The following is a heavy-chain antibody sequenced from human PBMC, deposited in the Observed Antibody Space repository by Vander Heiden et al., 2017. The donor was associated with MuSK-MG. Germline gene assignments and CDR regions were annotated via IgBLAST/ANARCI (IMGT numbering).Heavy chain of an antibody. J-gene: IGHJ4*02. V-gene: IGHV3-7*01. Sequence: EVQLVESGGGLVQPGGSLRLSCAASGFIFSNYWMNWVRQAPGKGLEWVANIKQDGSEKYYVDSAKGRFTISRDDAENSVYLQMDSLRAEDTAVYYCASGDYDGSRSYPHSQGFDYWGQGTLVTVSS. CDR2: IKQDGSEK. CDR3: ASGDYDGSRSYPHSQGFDY. D-gene: IGHD3-10*01. CDR1: GFIFSNYW.